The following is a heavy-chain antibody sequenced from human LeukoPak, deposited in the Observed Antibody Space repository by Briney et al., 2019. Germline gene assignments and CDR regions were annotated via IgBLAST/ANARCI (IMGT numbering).Heavy chain of an antibody. V-gene: IGHV1-2*02. Sequence: GASVKVSCKASGYTFTGYYMHWVRQAPGQGLEWMGWINPNSGGTNYAQKFQGRVTMTRDTSISTAYMELSRLRSDDTAVYYCARASYYCSSTSYYTSDDFDIWGQGTMVTVSS. D-gene: IGHD2-2*02. J-gene: IGHJ3*02. CDR3: ARASYYCSSTSYYTSDDFDI. CDR1: GYTFTGYY. CDR2: INPNSGGT.